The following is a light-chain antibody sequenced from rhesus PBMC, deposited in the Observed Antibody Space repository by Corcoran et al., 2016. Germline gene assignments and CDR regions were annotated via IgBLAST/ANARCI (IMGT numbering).Light chain of an antibody. CDR3: CSYVRGGSYHI. Sequence: QAALTQSPSVSGSPGQSVAISCSGTSSDIGGYNRVSWYQQHPGQAPKLIIYEVTRRPSGVSDRFSGSKCGNTDTLTNSGLQAEDEAEYYCCSYVRGGSYHIFGSGTRLTVL. CDR2: EVT. CDR1: SSDIGGYNR. V-gene: IGLV2-13*02. J-gene: IGLJ1*01.